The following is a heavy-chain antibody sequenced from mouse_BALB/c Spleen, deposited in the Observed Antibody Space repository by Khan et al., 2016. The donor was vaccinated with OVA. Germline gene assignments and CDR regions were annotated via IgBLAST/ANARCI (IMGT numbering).Heavy chain of an antibody. CDR3: ASIFYSKRYYAMDY. V-gene: IGHV2-9*02. J-gene: IGHJ4*01. D-gene: IGHD2-5*01. Sequence: VQLQESGPGLVAPSQSLSITCTVSGFSLTTYGVNWVRQPPGKGLEWLGVIWAGGSTNYNSALMSRLSIIKDKSKSQVFLRMNSLQTDDTAVYYCASIFYSKRYYAMDYWGQGTSVTVSS. CDR2: IWAGGST. CDR1: GFSLTTYG.